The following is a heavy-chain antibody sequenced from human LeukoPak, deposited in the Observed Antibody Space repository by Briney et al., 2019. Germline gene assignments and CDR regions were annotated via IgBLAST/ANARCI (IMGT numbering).Heavy chain of an antibody. V-gene: IGHV3-7*01. J-gene: IGHJ4*02. D-gene: IGHD6-13*01. Sequence: NIKQDGSEIYYLDSVKGRFTVSRESTKNSLFLQMNSLRAEDTAVYYCASLAAAVNWGNYWGQGTLVTVSS. CDR3: ASLAAAVNWGNY. CDR2: IKQDGSEI.